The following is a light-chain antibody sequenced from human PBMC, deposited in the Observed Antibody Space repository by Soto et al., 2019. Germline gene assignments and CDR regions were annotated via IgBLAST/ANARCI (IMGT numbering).Light chain of an antibody. V-gene: IGKV3-20*01. CDR3: QQYGNSPPNT. Sequence: SLSPGESATLSCRASHSVSSSYLAWYQPKPGQAPRVLIYGASSRATGIPDRFSGSGSGTEFTLTISRLEPEDFAVYFCQQYGNSPPNTFGQGTKVDIK. J-gene: IGKJ2*01. CDR1: HSVSSSY. CDR2: GAS.